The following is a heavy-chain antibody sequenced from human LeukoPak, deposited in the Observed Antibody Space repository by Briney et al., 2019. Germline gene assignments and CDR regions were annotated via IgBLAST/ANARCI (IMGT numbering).Heavy chain of an antibody. CDR1: GYTFTSYD. CDR3: ARGRGGSSSWYNYYYYMDV. CDR2: MNPNSGNT. V-gene: IGHV1-8*01. D-gene: IGHD6-13*01. J-gene: IGHJ6*03. Sequence: GASVKVSCKASGYTFTSYDINWVRQATGQGLEWMGWMNPNSGNTGYAQKFQGRVTMTRNTSISTAYMELSSLRSEDTAVYYCARGRGGSSSWYNYYYYMDVWGKGITVTVSS.